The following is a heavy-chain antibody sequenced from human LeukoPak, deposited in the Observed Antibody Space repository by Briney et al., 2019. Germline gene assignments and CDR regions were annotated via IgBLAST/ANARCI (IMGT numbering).Heavy chain of an antibody. CDR2: IKSKTDGGTT. Sequence: GGSLRLSCAASGFTFSNAWMSWVRQAPGKGLEWVGRIKSKTDGGTTDYAAPVKGRFTISRDDSKNTLYLQMNSLKTEDTAVYYCTTRDSSGWYSQVDYWGQGTLVTVSS. CDR3: TTRDSSGWYSQVDY. D-gene: IGHD6-19*01. CDR1: GFTFSNAW. V-gene: IGHV3-15*01. J-gene: IGHJ4*02.